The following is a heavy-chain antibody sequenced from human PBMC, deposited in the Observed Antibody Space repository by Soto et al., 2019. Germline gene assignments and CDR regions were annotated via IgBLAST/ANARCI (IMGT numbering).Heavy chain of an antibody. D-gene: IGHD2-15*01. CDR1: GGTFSSYA. Sequence: QVQLVQSGAEVKKPGSSVKVSCKASGGTFSSYAISWVRQAPGHGLEWMGGIIPIFGTANCTQKFQGRVTINADESTSTAYMELISLRSEDTALYYCARSPRGVVVVAATHRSNWFDPWGQGTLVTVSS. J-gene: IGHJ5*02. V-gene: IGHV1-69*01. CDR3: ARSPRGVVVVAATHRSNWFDP. CDR2: IIPIFGTA.